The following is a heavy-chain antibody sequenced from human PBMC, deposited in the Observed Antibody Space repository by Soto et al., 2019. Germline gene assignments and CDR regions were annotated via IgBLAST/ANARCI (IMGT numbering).Heavy chain of an antibody. D-gene: IGHD3-22*01. V-gene: IGHV1-69*01. CDR1: GGTFSSYA. CDR3: ARSRVTYYYDRSAFDI. CDR2: IVPIFGTA. J-gene: IGHJ3*02. Sequence: QVQLVQSGAEVKKPGSSVKVSCKASGGTFSSYAISWVRQAPGQGLEWMGGIVPIFGTANYAQKFQGRVTITADESTSTAYMELSSLRSEDTAVYYCARSRVTYYYDRSAFDIWGQGTMVTVSS.